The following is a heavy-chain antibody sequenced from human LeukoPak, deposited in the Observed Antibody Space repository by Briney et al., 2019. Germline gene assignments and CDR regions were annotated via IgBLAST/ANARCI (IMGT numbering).Heavy chain of an antibody. V-gene: IGHV4-34*01. CDR3: ARGRRIAAAGMYYYYYGMDV. CDR2: INHSGST. Sequence: SETLSLTCAVHGGSFSGYYWSWIRQPPGKGLEWIGEINHSGSTNYNPSLKSRVTISVDTSKNQFSLKLSSVTAADTAVYYCARGRRIAAAGMYYYYYGMDVWGQGTTVTVSS. D-gene: IGHD6-13*01. J-gene: IGHJ6*02. CDR1: GGSFSGYY.